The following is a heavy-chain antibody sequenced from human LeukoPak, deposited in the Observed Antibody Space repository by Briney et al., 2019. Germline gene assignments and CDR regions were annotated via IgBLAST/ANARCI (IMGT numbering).Heavy chain of an antibody. CDR2: IYHDGNI. J-gene: IGHJ4*02. CDR1: GGSFSGYY. D-gene: IGHD5-12*01. V-gene: IGHV4-34*01. Sequence: KPSETLSLTCAVYGGSFSGYYWSWIRQTPGKGLEWIAEIYHDGNINYNPSLKSRVTISVDIFNSQFSLRLRSVSAADTAVYYCARLDISTTWYAFDYWGQGTLVTVSS. CDR3: ARLDISTTWYAFDY.